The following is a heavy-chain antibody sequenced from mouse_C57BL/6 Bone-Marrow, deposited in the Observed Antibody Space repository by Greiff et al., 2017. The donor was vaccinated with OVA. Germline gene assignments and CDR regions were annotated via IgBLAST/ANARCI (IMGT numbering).Heavy chain of an antibody. CDR1: GYSITSGYY. Sequence: DVKLQESGPGLVKPSQSLSLTCSVTGYSITSGYYWNWIRQFPGNKLEWMGYISYDGSNNYNPSLKNRISITRDTSKNQFFLKLNSVTTEDTATYYCARGTTVPYAMDYWGQGTSVTVSS. J-gene: IGHJ4*01. V-gene: IGHV3-6*01. CDR3: ARGTTVPYAMDY. D-gene: IGHD1-1*01. CDR2: ISYDGSN.